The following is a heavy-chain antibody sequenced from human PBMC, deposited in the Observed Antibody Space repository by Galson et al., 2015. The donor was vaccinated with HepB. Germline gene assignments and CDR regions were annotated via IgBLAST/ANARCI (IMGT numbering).Heavy chain of an antibody. D-gene: IGHD7-27*01. V-gene: IGHV1-69*13. CDR3: VGTREAYFDY. Sequence: SVKVSCKASGGTYSQYAISWVRQAPGQGLEWMGGTIPIFGTTNYAQKFQGRVTIIADESTSAIYMELSRLRSEDTATYYCVGTREAYFDYWGQGTLVTVSS. CDR1: GGTYSQYA. J-gene: IGHJ4*02. CDR2: TIPIFGTT.